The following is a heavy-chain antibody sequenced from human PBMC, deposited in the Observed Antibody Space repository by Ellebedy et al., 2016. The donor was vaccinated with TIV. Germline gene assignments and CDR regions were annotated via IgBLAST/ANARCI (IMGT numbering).Heavy chain of an antibody. Sequence: ASVKVSCKASGGTFSSYGINWVRQAPGQGLEWMGIINPSGGSTSYAQKLQGRVTMTRDTSTSTVYMELSSLRSEDTAVYYCARWLRYNWNDHKNYGMDVWGQGTTVTVSS. D-gene: IGHD1-20*01. J-gene: IGHJ6*02. CDR1: GGTFSSYG. CDR3: ARWLRYNWNDHKNYGMDV. V-gene: IGHV1-46*04. CDR2: INPSGGST.